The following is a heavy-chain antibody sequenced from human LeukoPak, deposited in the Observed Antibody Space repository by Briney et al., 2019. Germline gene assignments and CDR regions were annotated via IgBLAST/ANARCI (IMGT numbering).Heavy chain of an antibody. V-gene: IGHV3-23*01. J-gene: IGHJ4*02. CDR2: ISSGGST. CDR3: AKGGVMGARETDY. D-gene: IGHD2-8*01. CDR1: GITFSSHT. Sequence: GGSLRLSCAASGITFSSHTMGWVRQAPGKGLEWVSTISSGGSTYYPDSMKGRFTISRDNSKNTLYLQMNSPRGDDTAVYYCAKGGVMGARETDYWGQGTLVTVSS.